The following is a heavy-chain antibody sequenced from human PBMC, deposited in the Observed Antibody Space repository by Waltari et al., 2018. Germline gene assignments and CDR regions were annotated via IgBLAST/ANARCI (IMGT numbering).Heavy chain of an antibody. J-gene: IGHJ3*02. Sequence: QVQLQQWGAGLLKPSETLSLTCAVYGGSFSGYYWSWIRQPPGKVLEWIGEINQSGTTNDNPSRKSRVTISVDTSKNQFSLKLSSVTAADTAVYYCARGPRRYDFWSGLPFYSFDIWGQGTMVTVSS. CDR3: ARGPRRYDFWSGLPFYSFDI. CDR1: GGSFSGYY. V-gene: IGHV4-34*01. D-gene: IGHD3-3*01. CDR2: INQSGTT.